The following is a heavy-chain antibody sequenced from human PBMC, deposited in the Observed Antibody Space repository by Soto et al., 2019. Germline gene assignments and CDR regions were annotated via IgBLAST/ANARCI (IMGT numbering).Heavy chain of an antibody. Sequence: GGSRRLSWAPSGFTFSNYLMSWVRQAPGQGLEWVASIKQDGSVKHYVDSVKGRFTISRDNAEKSLHLQMNSLRAEDTAVYYCAKLRGDYTVFDYWGQGARVTVSS. CDR2: IKQDGSVK. CDR1: GFTFSNYL. V-gene: IGHV3-7*03. J-gene: IGHJ4*02. CDR3: AKLRGDYTVFDY. D-gene: IGHD4-17*01.